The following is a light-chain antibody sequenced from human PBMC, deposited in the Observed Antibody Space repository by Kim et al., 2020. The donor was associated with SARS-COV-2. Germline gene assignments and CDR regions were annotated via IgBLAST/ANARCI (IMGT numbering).Light chain of an antibody. CDR2: DAS. V-gene: IGKV3-15*01. J-gene: IGKJ4*01. Sequence: EIVMTQSPATLSVSPGERVTLSCRASQSVSSNLAWYQQKPGQAPRLLIYDASTRATGIPARFSGSGSGTEFTLTISSLQSEDFAVYYCQHYNNWTPFTFGGGTKVDIK. CDR1: QSVSSN. CDR3: QHYNNWTPFT.